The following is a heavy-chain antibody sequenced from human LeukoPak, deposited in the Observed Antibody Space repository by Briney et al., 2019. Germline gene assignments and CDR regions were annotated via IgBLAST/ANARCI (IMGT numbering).Heavy chain of an antibody. CDR2: IYYSGSA. CDR1: GGSISGYY. J-gene: IGHJ4*02. CDR3: ARAGGYSGYASN. Sequence: SETLSLTCTVSGGSISGYYWTWIRQPPGKGLEWIGYIYYSGSAYYNPSLKSRVAMSVDTSKNQFSLKLSSVCTADTAVYYCARAGGYSGYASNWGQGTLVTVSS. D-gene: IGHD5-12*01. V-gene: IGHV4-59*01.